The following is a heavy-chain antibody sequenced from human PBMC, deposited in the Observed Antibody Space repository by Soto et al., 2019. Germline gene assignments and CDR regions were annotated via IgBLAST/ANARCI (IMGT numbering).Heavy chain of an antibody. J-gene: IGHJ5*02. CDR2: IKQDGSEK. V-gene: IGHV3-7*01. CDR1: GFTFSSYW. CDR3: ARDIAVAANWFDP. D-gene: IGHD6-19*01. Sequence: EVQLVESGGGLVQPGGSLRISCAASGFTFSSYWMSWVRQAPGKGLEWVANIKQDGSEKYYVDSVKGRFTISRDNAKNSLYLQMNSLRAEDTAVYYCARDIAVAANWFDPWGQGNLVTVSS.